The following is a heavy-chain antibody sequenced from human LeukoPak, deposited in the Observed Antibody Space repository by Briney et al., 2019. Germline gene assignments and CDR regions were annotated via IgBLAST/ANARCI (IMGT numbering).Heavy chain of an antibody. CDR3: VRDRELTY. J-gene: IGHJ4*02. CDR2: IYNSGST. D-gene: IGHD5-24*01. V-gene: IGHV4-59*01. Sequence: SEILSLTCTVSDGSISIYYWSWIRQPPGKGLEWIGYIYNSGSTIYNPSLKSRVTISADTSKNQFSLKLSSVTAADTAVYYCVRDRELTYWGQGTLVTVSS. CDR1: DGSISIYY.